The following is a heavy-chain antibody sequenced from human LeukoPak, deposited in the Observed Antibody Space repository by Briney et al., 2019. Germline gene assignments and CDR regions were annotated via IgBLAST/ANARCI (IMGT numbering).Heavy chain of an antibody. Sequence: NPSETLSLTCTVSGGSISSSSYYWGWIRQPPGKGLEWIGSIYYSGSTYYNPSLKSRVTTSVDTSKNQFSLKLSSVTAADTAVYYCATVVVLAATPTDYNWFDPWGQGTLVTVSS. CDR3: ATVVVLAATPTDYNWFDP. CDR1: GGSISSSSYY. D-gene: IGHD2-15*01. V-gene: IGHV4-39*01. J-gene: IGHJ5*02. CDR2: IYYSGST.